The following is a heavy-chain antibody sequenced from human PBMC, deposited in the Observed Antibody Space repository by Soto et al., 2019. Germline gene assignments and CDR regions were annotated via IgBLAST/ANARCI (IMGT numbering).Heavy chain of an antibody. J-gene: IGHJ6*02. CDR2: FFSDVER. V-gene: IGHV2-26*01. CDR3: ARMDGDYNYYALDV. D-gene: IGHD4-17*01. CDR1: GFSLSNGRMG. Sequence: QVTLKESGPVLVKPTETLTLTCTVSGFSLSNGRMGVSWIRQPPAKPLEWLAHFFSDVERSYSASMQSRLTLSTDTSGSQVVLTMTNMDPVDTATYYCARMDGDYNYYALDVWGQGTTVTVSS.